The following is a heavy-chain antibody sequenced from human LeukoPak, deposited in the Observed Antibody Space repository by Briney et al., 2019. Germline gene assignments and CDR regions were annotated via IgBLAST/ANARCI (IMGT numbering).Heavy chain of an antibody. CDR1: GYTFTSYD. CDR2: MNPNSGNT. Sequence: ASVKVSCKASGYTFTSYDINWVRQATGQGLEWMGWMNPNSGNTGYAQKFQGRVTMTRNTSISTAYMELSSLRSEDTAVYYCARLPTNYYYYGMDVWGQGTTVTVSS. D-gene: IGHD1-14*01. CDR3: ARLPTNYYYYGMDV. V-gene: IGHV1-8*01. J-gene: IGHJ6*02.